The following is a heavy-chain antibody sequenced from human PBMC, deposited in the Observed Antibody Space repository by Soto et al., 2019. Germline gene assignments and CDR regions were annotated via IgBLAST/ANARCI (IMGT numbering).Heavy chain of an antibody. CDR3: AKKTSLLVGGVFVN. CDR2: IGDSVGST. D-gene: IGHD3-16*02. V-gene: IGHV3-23*01. Sequence: GGSLRLSCAASGFTFSSYAMSWVRQAPGKGLEWVSAIGDSVGSTYYADSVKGRFIISRDNSKNTLYLQMNSLRVEDTAVYYCAKKTSLLVGGVFVNWGQGTLVTVSS. J-gene: IGHJ4*02. CDR1: GFTFSSYA.